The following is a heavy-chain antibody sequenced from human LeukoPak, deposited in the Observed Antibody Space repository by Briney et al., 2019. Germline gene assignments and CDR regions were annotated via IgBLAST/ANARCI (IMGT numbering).Heavy chain of an antibody. CDR1: GFTLSSYS. D-gene: IGHD3-10*01. Sequence: GGSLRLSCAASGFTLSSYSMSWVRQAPGKGLEWVSYITSTSSIIYYADSVKGRFTISRDNSKNTLYLQMNSLRAEDTAVYYCASDGSGSYSAFGYWGQGTLVTVSS. J-gene: IGHJ4*02. CDR3: ASDGSGSYSAFGY. V-gene: IGHV3-48*01. CDR2: ITSTSSII.